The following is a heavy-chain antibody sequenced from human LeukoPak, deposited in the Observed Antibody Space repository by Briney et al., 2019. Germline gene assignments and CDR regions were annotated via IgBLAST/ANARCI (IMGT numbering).Heavy chain of an antibody. Sequence: SETLSLTCAVSGGSISSSNWWSWVRQPPGKGLEWIGEINHSGSTNYNPSLKSRVTISVDTSKNQFSLKLSSVTAADTAVYYCARRRPYGPNFDYWGQGTLVTVSS. D-gene: IGHD3-10*01. J-gene: IGHJ4*02. V-gene: IGHV4-4*02. CDR2: INHSGST. CDR3: ARRRPYGPNFDY. CDR1: GGSISSSNW.